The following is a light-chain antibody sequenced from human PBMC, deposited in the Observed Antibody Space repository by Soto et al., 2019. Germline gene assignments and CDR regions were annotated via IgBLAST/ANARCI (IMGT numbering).Light chain of an antibody. V-gene: IGKV2D-29*01. CDR2: EVS. Sequence: DILLTQTPHSLSVIPGQAASISCTSAQSLLNNDGKTYLFWYLQRAGQPPQLLIYEVSKRYYGVPDRFSGSGSGTDFTLQISRVAAEDVGTYFCLQSLQLPVTFGQGTRLDIK. J-gene: IGKJ5*01. CDR1: QSLLNNDGKTY. CDR3: LQSLQLPVT.